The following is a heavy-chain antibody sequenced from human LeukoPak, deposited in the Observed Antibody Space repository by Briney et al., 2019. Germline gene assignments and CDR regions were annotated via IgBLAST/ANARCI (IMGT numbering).Heavy chain of an antibody. CDR3: ARGIDGWYNWNDSYYFNY. CDR2: IYPGDSDT. J-gene: IGHJ4*02. D-gene: IGHD1-1*01. V-gene: IGHV5-51*01. CDR1: GYSFTSYW. Sequence: GESLKISCKGSGYSFTSYWIGWVRPMPGKGLEWMGIIYPGDSDTRYSPSFQGQVTISADKSIRTAYLQWSSLKAWDTTMYYCARGIDGWYNWNDSYYFNYGGQGTRSPSPQ.